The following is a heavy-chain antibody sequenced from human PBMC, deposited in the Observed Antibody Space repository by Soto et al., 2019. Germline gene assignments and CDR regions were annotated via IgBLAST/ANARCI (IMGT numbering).Heavy chain of an antibody. V-gene: IGHV1-46*03. CDR3: TRSGYYGSGTYYDAFDI. Sequence: ASVKVSCKASGYTFTTYYMHWVRQAPGQGLEWMGIINPGGGSTTYAQKFQGRVTMTRDTSTTTIYMELSSLRSEDTAVYYCTRSGYYGSGTYYDAFDIWGQGTMVTVSS. J-gene: IGHJ3*02. CDR2: INPGGGST. D-gene: IGHD3-10*01. CDR1: GYTFTTYY.